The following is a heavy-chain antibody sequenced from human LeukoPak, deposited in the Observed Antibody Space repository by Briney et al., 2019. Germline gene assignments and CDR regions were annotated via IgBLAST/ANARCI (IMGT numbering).Heavy chain of an antibody. J-gene: IGHJ4*02. Sequence: PGGSLRLSCAASGFTFSSYAMSWVRQAPGKGLEWVSAISASGGTTYYADSEKGRFTISRDNSKNTLYLQMNSLRAEDTAVYYCAKDLSSGYPYYFDYWGQGTLVTVSS. V-gene: IGHV3-23*01. CDR2: ISASGGTT. D-gene: IGHD3-22*01. CDR3: AKDLSSGYPYYFDY. CDR1: GFTFSSYA.